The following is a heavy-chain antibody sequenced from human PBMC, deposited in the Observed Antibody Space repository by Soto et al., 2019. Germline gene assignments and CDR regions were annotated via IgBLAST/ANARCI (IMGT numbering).Heavy chain of an antibody. Sequence: EVQLLESGGGLVQPGGSLRLSCAASGFTFSSYAMSWVRQAPGKGLEWVSGISGSSGSTYYAESVKGRFTISRDNSKNTLHLQMNSLRGEDTAVYYCAKDMGGLVGMDVWGQGTTVTVSS. J-gene: IGHJ6*02. V-gene: IGHV3-23*01. D-gene: IGHD3-3*01. CDR2: ISGSSGST. CDR1: GFTFSSYA. CDR3: AKDMGGLVGMDV.